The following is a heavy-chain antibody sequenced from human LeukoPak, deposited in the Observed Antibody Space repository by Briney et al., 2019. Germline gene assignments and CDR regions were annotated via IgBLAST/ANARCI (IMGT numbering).Heavy chain of an antibody. CDR1: GFTFRNYG. V-gene: IGHV3-33*01. D-gene: IGHD2-21*02. J-gene: IGHJ4*02. Sequence: PGGSLRLSCAASGFTFRNYGMHWVRQAPGKGLEWVAIIWYDGSNKDYADSVKGRFTISRDNSKNTLYLQMNSLRAEDTAVYYCASGRASGRATVAVAGRGYYFDYWGQGTLVTVSS. CDR3: ASGRASGRATVAVAGRGYYFDY. CDR2: IWYDGSNK.